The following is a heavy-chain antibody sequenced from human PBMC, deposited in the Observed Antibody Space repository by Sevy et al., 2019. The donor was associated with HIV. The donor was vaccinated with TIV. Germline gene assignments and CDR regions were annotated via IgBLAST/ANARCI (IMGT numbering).Heavy chain of an antibody. D-gene: IGHD3-22*01. CDR2: MNPNSGNT. CDR3: ARVLDYYDSSGYFDFAY. V-gene: IGHV1-8*01. Sequence: ASVKVSCKASGYTFTSYDINWVRQATGQGLEWMGWMNPNSGNTGYAQKFQGRVTMTRNTSISTAYMELSSLRSEDTAVDYCARVLDYYDSSGYFDFAYWGQGTLVTVSS. J-gene: IGHJ4*02. CDR1: GYTFTSYD.